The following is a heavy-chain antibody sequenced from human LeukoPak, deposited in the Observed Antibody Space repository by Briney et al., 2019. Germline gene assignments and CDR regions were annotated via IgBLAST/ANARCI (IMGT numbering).Heavy chain of an antibody. D-gene: IGHD3-22*01. Sequence: GGSLRLSCAASGFTFDDYGMSWVRQAPGKGLEWVANINQDGSEKYYVDSVKGRFTISRDNAKNSLYLQMNSLRAEDTAVYYCARTRGPLLPEHWGQGTLVTVSS. CDR2: INQDGSEK. V-gene: IGHV3-7*01. CDR3: ARTRGPLLPEH. J-gene: IGHJ1*01. CDR1: GFTFDDYG.